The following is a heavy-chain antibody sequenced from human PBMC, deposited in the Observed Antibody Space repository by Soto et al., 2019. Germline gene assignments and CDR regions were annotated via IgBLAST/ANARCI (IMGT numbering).Heavy chain of an antibody. D-gene: IGHD6-13*01. V-gene: IGHV3-23*01. Sequence: GGSLRLSCAASGLTFSNHAMSWVRQAPGKGLEWVSLISGSGGSTYYADSVKGRFTISRDNSKNTLFLQMNSLRAEDTAVYYCAKWQRKTVIAAADNWFDPWGQGTLVTVSS. CDR3: AKWQRKTVIAAADNWFDP. CDR2: ISGSGGST. CDR1: GLTFSNHA. J-gene: IGHJ5*02.